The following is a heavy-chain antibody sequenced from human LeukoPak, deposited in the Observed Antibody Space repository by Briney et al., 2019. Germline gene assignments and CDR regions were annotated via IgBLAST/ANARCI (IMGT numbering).Heavy chain of an antibody. D-gene: IGHD3-10*01. CDR2: ISSSGSTI. Sequence: GGSLRLSCAASGFTFSSYEMNWVRQAPGKGLEWVPYISSSGSTIYYADSVKGRFTISRDNAKNSLYLQMNSLRAEDTAVYYCAREYYYGSGSYLGSFDYWGQGTLVTVSS. J-gene: IGHJ4*02. V-gene: IGHV3-48*03. CDR3: AREYYYGSGSYLGSFDY. CDR1: GFTFSSYE.